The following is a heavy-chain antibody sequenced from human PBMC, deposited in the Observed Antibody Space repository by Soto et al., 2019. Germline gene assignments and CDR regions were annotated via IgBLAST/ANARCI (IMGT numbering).Heavy chain of an antibody. CDR2: INHSGST. V-gene: IGHV4-34*01. CDR3: ARDAGRSALRTYYFDY. CDR1: GGSFSGYY. D-gene: IGHD4-17*01. J-gene: IGHJ4*02. Sequence: QLQLQQWGAGLLKPSETLSLTCAVYGGSFSGYYWSWIRQPPGKGLEWIGEINHSGSTNYNPSLKSRVTISVDTSKNQFSLKLSSVTAADTAVYYCARDAGRSALRTYYFDYWGQGTLVTVSS.